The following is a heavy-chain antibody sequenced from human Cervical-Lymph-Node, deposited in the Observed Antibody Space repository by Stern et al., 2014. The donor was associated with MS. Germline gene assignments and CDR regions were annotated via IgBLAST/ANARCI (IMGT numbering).Heavy chain of an antibody. D-gene: IGHD5-12*01. Sequence: QVTLKESGPRLVRPTQTLTLTCTFSGFSLTTPGVGLGWIRQPPGKALEWLADIYWDDDKRYRPSLTSRLTISKDTSRNQVVLKMTNIDPADAASYYCVHFSGSVYAPVDYWGQGTPVTVSS. V-gene: IGHV2-5*02. CDR1: GFSLTTPGVG. CDR2: IYWDDDK. CDR3: VHFSGSVYAPVDY. J-gene: IGHJ4*02.